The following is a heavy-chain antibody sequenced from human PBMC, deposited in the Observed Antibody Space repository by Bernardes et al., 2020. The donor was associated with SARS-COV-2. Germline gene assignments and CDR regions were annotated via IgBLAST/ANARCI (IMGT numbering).Heavy chain of an antibody. CDR1: GGSISSSSYY. CDR3: ARGGSRATWIQLWFSPPFDY. V-gene: IGHV4-39*01. Sequence: SETLSLTRTVSGGSISSSSYYWGWIRQPPGKGLEWIGSIYYSGSTYYNPSLKSRVTISVDTSKNQFSLKLSSVTAADTAVYYCARGGSRATWIQLWFSPPFDYWCQGTLVTVSS. D-gene: IGHD5-18*01. CDR2: IYYSGST. J-gene: IGHJ4*02.